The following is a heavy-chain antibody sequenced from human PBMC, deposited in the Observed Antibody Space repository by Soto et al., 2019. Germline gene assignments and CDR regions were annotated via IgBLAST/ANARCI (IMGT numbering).Heavy chain of an antibody. Sequence: TLSLTCTVSGGSISSGGYYWSWIRQHPGKGLEWIGYIYYSGSTYYNPSLKSRVTISVDTSKNQFSLKLSSVTAADTAVYYCARSPPGYSGYVDYWGQGTLVTVSS. CDR3: ARSPPGYSGYVDY. CDR2: IYYSGST. D-gene: IGHD5-12*01. CDR1: GGSISSGGYY. V-gene: IGHV4-31*03. J-gene: IGHJ4*02.